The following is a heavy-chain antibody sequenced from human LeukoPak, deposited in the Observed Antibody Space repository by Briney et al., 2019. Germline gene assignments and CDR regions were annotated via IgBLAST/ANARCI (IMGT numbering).Heavy chain of an antibody. D-gene: IGHD5-18*01. CDR1: GFTFSNYA. CDR3: ARDLYSYGHFDY. J-gene: IGHJ4*02. V-gene: IGHV3-30-3*01. CDR2: ISYDGSNK. Sequence: GGSLRLSCAASGFTFSNYAMHWVRQAPGKGLEWVAFISYDGSNKYYADSVKGRFTISRDNTKNTLYLQMNSLRAEDTAVYYCARDLYSYGHFDYWGQGTLVTVSS.